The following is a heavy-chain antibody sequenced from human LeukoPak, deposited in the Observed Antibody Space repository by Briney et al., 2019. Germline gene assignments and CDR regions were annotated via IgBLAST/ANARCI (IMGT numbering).Heavy chain of an antibody. V-gene: IGHV1-18*01. Sequence: ASVKVSCKASGYTFTSYGISWVRQAPGQGLEWMGWISAYNGNTNNAQKLQGRVTMTTDTSTSTAYMELRSLRSDDTAVYYCARELAYGSGSYWFAYYYYYMDVWGKGTTVTVSS. D-gene: IGHD3-10*01. CDR2: ISAYNGNT. CDR1: GYTFTSYG. CDR3: ARELAYGSGSYWFAYYYYYMDV. J-gene: IGHJ6*03.